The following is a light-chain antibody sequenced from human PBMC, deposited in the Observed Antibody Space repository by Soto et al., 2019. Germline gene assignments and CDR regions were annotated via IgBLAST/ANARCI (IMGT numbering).Light chain of an antibody. CDR2: KAS. CDR1: QSISAW. V-gene: IGKV1-5*03. Sequence: DIQMTQSPSTLSASVGERVTITCRASQSISAWLAWYQQKPGKAPKLLIYKASNVESGVPSRFSGSGSGTKFTLTISSLQPDDFATYYCQQYHSYPLTFGQGTRLEIK. J-gene: IGKJ5*01. CDR3: QQYHSYPLT.